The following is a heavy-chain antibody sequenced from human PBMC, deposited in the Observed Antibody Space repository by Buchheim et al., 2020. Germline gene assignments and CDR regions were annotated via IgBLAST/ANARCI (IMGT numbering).Heavy chain of an antibody. CDR2: ISSSSTI. Sequence: EVQLVESGGGLVQPGGSLRLSCAASGFTFSSYSMNWVRQAPGKGLEWVSYISSSSTIYYADSVKGRFTISRDNAKNSLYLQMNSLRAEDTAVYYCARESAKDLPFPPDYWGQRTL. V-gene: IGHV3-48*01. J-gene: IGHJ4*02. D-gene: IGHD2-21*02. CDR3: ARESAKDLPFPPDY. CDR1: GFTFSSYS.